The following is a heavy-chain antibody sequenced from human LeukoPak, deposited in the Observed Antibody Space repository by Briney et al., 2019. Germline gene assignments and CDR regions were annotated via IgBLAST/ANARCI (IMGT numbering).Heavy chain of an antibody. CDR3: ARWGARFGIDY. Sequence: ASVKDSCKASGYTFTIHHIQWVRQAPGQGLEWMGWINTNSGGTTYSQKFQGRITMTRDPFITTAYMEVSSLRSDDTAVYYCARWGARFGIDYWGQGTLVTVSS. J-gene: IGHJ4*02. D-gene: IGHD3-16*01. V-gene: IGHV1-2*02. CDR2: INTNSGGT. CDR1: GYTFTIHH.